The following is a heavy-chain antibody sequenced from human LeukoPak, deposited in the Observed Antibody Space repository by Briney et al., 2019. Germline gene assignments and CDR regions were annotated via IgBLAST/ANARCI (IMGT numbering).Heavy chain of an antibody. Sequence: ASVKVSCKASGYTFTSYGISWVRQAPGQGLEWMGWISAYNGNTNYAQKLQGRVTMTTDTSTSTAYMELRSLRSDDTAVYYCARDVSDTVVVPAAHGYYYYMDVWGKGTTVTVSS. CDR2: ISAYNGNT. CDR3: ARDVSDTVVVPAAHGYYYYMDV. V-gene: IGHV1-18*01. CDR1: GYTFTSYG. D-gene: IGHD2-2*01. J-gene: IGHJ6*03.